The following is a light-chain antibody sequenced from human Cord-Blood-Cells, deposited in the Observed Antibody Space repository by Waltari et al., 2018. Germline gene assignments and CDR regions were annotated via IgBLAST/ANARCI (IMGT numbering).Light chain of an antibody. CDR3: SSYTSSTLYV. CDR2: DVS. Sequence: QSALTQPASVSGSPGQSITISCTGTSSDVGGYNYVSWYQQHPGKAPKLMIYDVSKRPSGVSKRFSGSKSGNTASLTISGLQAEDEADYYCSSYTSSTLYVFGTGTKVTVL. V-gene: IGLV2-14*01. CDR1: SSDVGGYNY. J-gene: IGLJ1*01.